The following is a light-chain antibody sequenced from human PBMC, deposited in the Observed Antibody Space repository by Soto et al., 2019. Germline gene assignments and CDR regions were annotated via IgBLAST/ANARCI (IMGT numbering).Light chain of an antibody. J-gene: IGLJ1*01. V-gene: IGLV2-14*02. CDR1: SSDVGGYSL. CDR3: NSYSSINVYV. CDR2: QVT. Sequence: QSALTQPASVSGSPGQSITISSTGTSSDVGGYSLVSWYQQHPGKAPKLMIYQVTSRASGVSHRFSGSKTGNTASLTISGLQPEDESEYYCNSYSSINVYVCGTGTKVTVL.